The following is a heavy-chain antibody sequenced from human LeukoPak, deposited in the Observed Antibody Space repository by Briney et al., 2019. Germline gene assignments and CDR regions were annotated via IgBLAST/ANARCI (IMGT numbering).Heavy chain of an antibody. D-gene: IGHD2-2*01. V-gene: IGHV1-2*02. Sequence: ASVKVSCKASGYTFTGYYMHWVRQAPGQGLEWMGWINPNSGGTNYGQKFQGRVTMTRDTSISTAYMELSRLRSDDTAVYYRARDKYCSSTSCPIDYWGQGTLVTVSS. J-gene: IGHJ4*02. CDR2: INPNSGGT. CDR1: GYTFTGYY. CDR3: ARDKYCSSTSCPIDY.